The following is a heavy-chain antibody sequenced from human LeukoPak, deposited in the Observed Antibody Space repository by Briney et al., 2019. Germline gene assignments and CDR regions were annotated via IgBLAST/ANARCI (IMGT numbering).Heavy chain of an antibody. V-gene: IGHV1-69*04. J-gene: IGHJ4*02. CDR1: GGTFSSYT. D-gene: IGHD1-1*01. Sequence: ASVKVSCKASGGTFSSYTISWVRQAPGQGLEWMGRIIPILGIANYAQKFQGRVTMTTDTSTSTAYMELRSLRSDDTAVYYCARDHDLDFDYWGQGTLVTVSS. CDR2: IIPILGIA. CDR3: ARDHDLDFDY.